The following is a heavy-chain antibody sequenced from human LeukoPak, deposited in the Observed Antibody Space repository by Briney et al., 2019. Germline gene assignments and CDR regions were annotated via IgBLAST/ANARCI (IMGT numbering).Heavy chain of an antibody. D-gene: IGHD3-10*02. CDR1: GFTFSSYS. J-gene: IGHJ6*04. V-gene: IGHV3-21*01. CDR2: ISSSSSYI. CDR3: AELGITMIGGV. Sequence: GGSLRLSCAASGFTFSSYSMNWVRQAPGKGLEWVSSISSSSSYIYYADSVKGRCTISRDNAKNSLYLQMNSLRAEDTAVYYCAELGITMIGGVRGKGTTVTISS.